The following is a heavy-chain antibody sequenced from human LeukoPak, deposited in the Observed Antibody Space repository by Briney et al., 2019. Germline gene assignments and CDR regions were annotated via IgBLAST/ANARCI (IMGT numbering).Heavy chain of an antibody. V-gene: IGHV4-59*01. CDR3: ARGASGYDRGPWSD. J-gene: IGHJ4*02. CDR1: GGSISSYY. CDR2: IYDSGNT. D-gene: IGHD5-12*01. Sequence: SETLSLTCTVSGGSISSYYWSWIRQPPGKGLEWIGYIYDSGNTNNNPSLKSRVTISVDTSKNQFSLNLSSVTAADTAVYYCARGASGYDRGPWSDWGQGTLVTVSS.